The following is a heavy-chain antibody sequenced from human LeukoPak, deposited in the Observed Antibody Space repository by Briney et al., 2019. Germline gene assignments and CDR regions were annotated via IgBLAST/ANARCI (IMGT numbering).Heavy chain of an antibody. CDR1: GFTFSSYG. J-gene: IGHJ6*03. Sequence: PGGSLRLSCAASGFTFSSYGMHWVRQAPGKGLEWVAVISYDGSNKYYADSVKGRFTISRDNSKNTLYLQMNSLRAEDTAVYYCAKMFLRLGELSPHYYYYYYYYMDVWGKGTTVTVSS. CDR3: AKMFLRLGELSPHYYYYYYYYMDV. D-gene: IGHD3-16*02. V-gene: IGHV3-30*18. CDR2: ISYDGSNK.